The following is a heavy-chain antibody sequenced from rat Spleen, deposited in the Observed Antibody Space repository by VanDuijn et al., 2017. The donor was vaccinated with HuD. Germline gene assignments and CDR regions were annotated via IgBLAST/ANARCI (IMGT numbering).Heavy chain of an antibody. J-gene: IGHJ4*01. D-gene: IGHD1-1*01. V-gene: IGHV2-63*01. CDR2: MRYNGDT. CDR3: VRVPYYFSGDPNFMDA. Sequence: VQLKESGPGLVQPSQTLSLTCTVSGFSLISYHVSWVRQPPGKGLEWMGRMRYNGDTSYNSALKSRLSISRDTSKSQVFLKMSSLQTEDTATFYCVRVPYYFSGDPNFMDAWGQGVSVTVSS. CDR1: GFSLISYH.